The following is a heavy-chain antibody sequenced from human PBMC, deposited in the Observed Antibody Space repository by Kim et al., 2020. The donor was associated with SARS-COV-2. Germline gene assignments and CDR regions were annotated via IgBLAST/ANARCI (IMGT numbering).Heavy chain of an antibody. Sequence: GGSLRLSCAASGFTFSDYYMSWIRQAPGKGLEWVSYISSSSSYTNYADSVQGRFTISRDNAKNSLYLQMNSLRAEDTAVYYCARDTESGDFWSGYYPSFDYWGQGTLVTVSS. D-gene: IGHD3-3*01. CDR3: ARDTESGDFWSGYYPSFDY. V-gene: IGHV3-11*05. CDR2: ISSSSSYT. J-gene: IGHJ4*02. CDR1: GFTFSDYY.